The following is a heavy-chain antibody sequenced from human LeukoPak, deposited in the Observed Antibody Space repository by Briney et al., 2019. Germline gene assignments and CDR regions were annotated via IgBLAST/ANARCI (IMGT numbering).Heavy chain of an antibody. CDR2: MNPNSGNT. Sequence: ASVKVSCKASGYTFTSYDINWVRQATGQGLEWMGWMNPNSGNTGYAQKFQGRVTTTRNTSISTAYMELSSLRSEDTAVYYCARQGDFWSGIYYYGMDVWGQGTTVTVSS. V-gene: IGHV1-8*01. CDR1: GYTFTSYD. CDR3: ARQGDFWSGIYYYGMDV. D-gene: IGHD3-3*01. J-gene: IGHJ6*02.